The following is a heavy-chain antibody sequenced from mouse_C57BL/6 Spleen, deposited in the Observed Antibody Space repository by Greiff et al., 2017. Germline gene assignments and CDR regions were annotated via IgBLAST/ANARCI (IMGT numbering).Heavy chain of an antibody. Sequence: VQLQQSGAELARPGASVKLSCKASGYTFTSYGISWVKQRTGQGLEWIGEIYPRSGNTYYNEKFKGKATLTADKSSSTAYMELRSLTSEDSAVYFCARRDDGYYYFDYWCQGTTLTVSS. CDR2: IYPRSGNT. V-gene: IGHV1-81*01. CDR1: GYTFTSYG. J-gene: IGHJ2*01. CDR3: ARRDDGYYYFDY. D-gene: IGHD2-3*01.